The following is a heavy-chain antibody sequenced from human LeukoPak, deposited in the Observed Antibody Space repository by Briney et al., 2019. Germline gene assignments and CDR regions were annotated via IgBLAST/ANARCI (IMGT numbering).Heavy chain of an antibody. J-gene: IGHJ4*02. CDR3: ARTLAVAGTGSFDY. Sequence: PGGSLRLSCAASGFNFSTYGMHWVRQAPGKGLEWVTFIRYDGNNKYYADSVKGRFTISRDNSKNTLYLQMNSLRPDDTAVYYCARTLAVAGTGSFDYWGQGTVVTVSS. CDR1: GFNFSTYG. V-gene: IGHV3-30*02. CDR2: IRYDGNNK. D-gene: IGHD6-19*01.